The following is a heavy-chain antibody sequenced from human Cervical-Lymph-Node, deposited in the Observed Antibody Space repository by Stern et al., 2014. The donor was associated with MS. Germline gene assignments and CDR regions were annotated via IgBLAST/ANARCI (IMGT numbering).Heavy chain of an antibody. Sequence: VQLVESGGGVVQPGRSLRLSCAASGFTFSSYAMHWVRQAPGKGLEGVAVISYDGSNKYYADSVKGRFTISRDNSKNTLYLQMNSLRAEDTAVYCCARDGYYDSSGYDAFDIWGQGTMVTVSS. CDR2: ISYDGSNK. CDR3: ARDGYYDSSGYDAFDI. J-gene: IGHJ3*02. CDR1: GFTFSSYA. D-gene: IGHD3-22*01. V-gene: IGHV3-30-3*01.